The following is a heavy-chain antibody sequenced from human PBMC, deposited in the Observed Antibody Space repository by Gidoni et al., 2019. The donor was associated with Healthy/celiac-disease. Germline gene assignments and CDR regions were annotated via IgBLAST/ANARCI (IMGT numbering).Heavy chain of an antibody. CDR2: IYSGSST. Sequence: EVQLVESGGGLIQPGGSLRLSCAASGFTVRSNYMHWVRQAPGKGLGWVSVIYSGSSTFYADSVKGRFTISRDNSKNTLYLQMNSLRAEDTAVYYCARQQFTEFDYWGQGTLVTVSS. J-gene: IGHJ4*02. V-gene: IGHV3-53*01. CDR1: GFTVRSNY. CDR3: ARQQFTEFDY.